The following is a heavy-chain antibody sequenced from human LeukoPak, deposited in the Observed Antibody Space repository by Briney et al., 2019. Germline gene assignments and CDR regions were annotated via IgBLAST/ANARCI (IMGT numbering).Heavy chain of an antibody. CDR2: IYTGGNT. D-gene: IGHD3-22*01. J-gene: IGHJ4*02. V-gene: IGHV3-53*01. CDR1: GFTVDSNY. CDR3: ARGDDSGYYDYFDY. Sequence: GGSLRLSCAASGFTVDSNYLSWVRQAPGKGLEWVSTIYTGGNTYYAASVKGRFTISRDFSKNTVFLHMNSLRAEDTAMYYCARGDDSGYYDYFDYWAREPWSPSPQ.